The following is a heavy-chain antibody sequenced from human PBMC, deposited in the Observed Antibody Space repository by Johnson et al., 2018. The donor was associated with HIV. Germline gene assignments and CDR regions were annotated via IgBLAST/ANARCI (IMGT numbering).Heavy chain of an antibody. V-gene: IGHV3-30*04. CDR3: ARDDTEADGAFDI. CDR2: ISYDGSNK. CDR1: GFTFRSYA. J-gene: IGHJ3*02. Sequence: VQLVESGGGVVQPGRSLRLSCAASGFTFRSYAMHWVRQAPGKGLEWVAVISYDGSNKYYVDSVKGRFTISRDNAKNSLYLQMNSLRAEDTAVYYCARDDTEADGAFDIWGQGTMVTVSS. D-gene: IGHD2-2*02.